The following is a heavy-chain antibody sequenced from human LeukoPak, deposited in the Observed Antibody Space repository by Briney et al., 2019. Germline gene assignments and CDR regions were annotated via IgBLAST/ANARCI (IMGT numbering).Heavy chain of an antibody. CDR3: ARVARYYDSSGYYYVDYFDY. CDR1: GFTFSTYG. CDR2: IRYDGSDK. D-gene: IGHD3-22*01. J-gene: IGHJ4*02. V-gene: IGHV3-30*02. Sequence: PGGSLRLSYAASGFTFSTYGMHWVRQAPGKGLEWVAFIRYDGSDKYYADSVKGRFTISRDNAKNSLYLQMNSLRAEDTAVYYCARVARYYDSSGYYYVDYFDYWGQGTLVTVSS.